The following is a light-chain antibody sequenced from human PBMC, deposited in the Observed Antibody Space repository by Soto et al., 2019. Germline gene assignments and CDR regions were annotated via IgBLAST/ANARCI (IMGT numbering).Light chain of an antibody. CDR1: QSVDRSY. Sequence: IVLTQSPATLSLSPGDRATLSCRASQSVDRSYLAWFQQKPGQAPRLLIHGASTWTTGIPGRFSGSGSGTYCTHTISRLEPEDSSVYFCQQNGFSSYTFGQGTKLEIK. CDR2: GAS. V-gene: IGKV3-20*01. CDR3: QQNGFSSYT. J-gene: IGKJ2*01.